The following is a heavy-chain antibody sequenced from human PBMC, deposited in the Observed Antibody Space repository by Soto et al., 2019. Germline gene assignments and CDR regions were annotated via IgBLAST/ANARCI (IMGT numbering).Heavy chain of an antibody. V-gene: IGHV4-39*01. Sequence: KTSGTLSLTCTVSGGSISSTTYDWGWIRPPPGKGLEWIGSIYYGGSTYYNPSLKSRVTISVDKSKNQFSLKLMSLSAADTAVYYCGRLEGLATISYYFDYWGQGALVTVSS. D-gene: IGHD3-9*01. CDR3: GRLEGLATISYYFDY. J-gene: IGHJ4*02. CDR1: GGSISSTTYD. CDR2: IYYGGST.